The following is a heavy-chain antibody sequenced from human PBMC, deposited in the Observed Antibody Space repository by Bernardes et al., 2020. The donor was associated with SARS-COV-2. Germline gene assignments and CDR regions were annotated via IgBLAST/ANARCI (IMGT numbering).Heavy chain of an antibody. CDR1: EGPFRDYA. CDR3: ARGIRNRHYYYGVDV. D-gene: IGHD1-20*01. CDR2: IIPRFDKT. J-gene: IGHJ6*02. Sequence: SVKVSCKASEGPFRDYAISWVRQAPGQGLEWLGGIIPRFDKTNYAQKFQGRVTITTDESTSAVYLVLTSLASDDTAMYYCARGIRNRHYYYGVDVWGQGTTVIVSS. V-gene: IGHV1-69*05.